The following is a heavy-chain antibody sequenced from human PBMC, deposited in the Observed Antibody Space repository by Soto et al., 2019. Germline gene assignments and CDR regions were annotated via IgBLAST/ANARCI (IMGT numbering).Heavy chain of an antibody. CDR1: GFTFSSYG. CDR3: ARDCTAAELTWIQLWYYYYGMDV. J-gene: IGHJ6*02. V-gene: IGHV3-33*01. Sequence: GGSLRLSCAASGFTFSSYGMHWVRQAPGKGLEWVAVIWYDGSNKYYADSVKGRFTISRDNSKNTLYLQMNSLRAEDTAVYYCARDCTAAELTWIQLWYYYYGMDVWGQGTTVTVSS. CDR2: IWYDGSNK. D-gene: IGHD5-18*01.